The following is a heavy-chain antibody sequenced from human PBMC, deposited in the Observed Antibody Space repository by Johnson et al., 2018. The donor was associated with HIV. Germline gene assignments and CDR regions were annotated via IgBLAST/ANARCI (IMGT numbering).Heavy chain of an antibody. Sequence: VQLVESGGGLVKPGGSLRLSCAASGFTFSNAWMTWVRQAPGKGLEWVGRIKSKTDGGTTDYVAPVKGRFTISRDDSKNTLYLQMNSLKTEDTAVYYCTTEVVANQNAFDIWGQGTMVTVSS. J-gene: IGHJ3*02. CDR2: IKSKTDGGTT. D-gene: IGHD2-15*01. V-gene: IGHV3-15*01. CDR1: GFTFSNAW. CDR3: TTEVVANQNAFDI.